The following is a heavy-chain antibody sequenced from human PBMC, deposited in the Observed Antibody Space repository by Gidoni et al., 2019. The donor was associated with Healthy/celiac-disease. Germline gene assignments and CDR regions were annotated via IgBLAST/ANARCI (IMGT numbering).Heavy chain of an antibody. Sequence: QLQLQESGPGLVKPSETLSLTCTVSGGSISSSSYYWGWIRQPPGKGLEWIGFIYYSGSTYYNPSLKSRVTISVDTSKNQFSLKLSSVTAADTAVYYCARKEIVVVPAAIQGNWFDPWGQGTLVTVSS. CDR1: GGSISSSSYY. D-gene: IGHD2-2*01. CDR3: ARKEIVVVPAAIQGNWFDP. CDR2: IYYSGST. V-gene: IGHV4-39*01. J-gene: IGHJ5*02.